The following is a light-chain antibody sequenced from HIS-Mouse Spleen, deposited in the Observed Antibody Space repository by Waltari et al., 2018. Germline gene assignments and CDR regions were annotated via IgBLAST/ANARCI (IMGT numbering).Light chain of an antibody. Sequence: QLVLTQSPSASPSLAASVKLTCTLSSGHSSHAIAWHTQQPEKGPRYLMKLNSDGSHSKGDGIPDRFSGSSSGAERYLTISSLQSEDEADYYCQTWGTGTWVFGGGTKLTVL. V-gene: IGLV4-69*01. CDR1: SGHSSHA. CDR3: QTWGTGTWV. CDR2: LNSDGSH. J-gene: IGLJ3*02.